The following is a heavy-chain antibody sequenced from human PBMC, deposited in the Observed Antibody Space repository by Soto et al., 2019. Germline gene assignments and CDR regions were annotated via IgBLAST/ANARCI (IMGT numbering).Heavy chain of an antibody. CDR2: IWYDGSNK. Sequence: GGSLRLSCAASGFTFSSYGMHWVRQAPGKGLEWVAVIWYDGSNKYYADSVKGRFTISRDNSKNTLYPQMNSLRAEDTAVYYCARDGIYDEQQLVEPPYYYYGMDVWGQGTTVTVSS. J-gene: IGHJ6*02. V-gene: IGHV3-33*01. CDR1: GFTFSSYG. D-gene: IGHD6-13*01. CDR3: ARDGIYDEQQLVEPPYYYYGMDV.